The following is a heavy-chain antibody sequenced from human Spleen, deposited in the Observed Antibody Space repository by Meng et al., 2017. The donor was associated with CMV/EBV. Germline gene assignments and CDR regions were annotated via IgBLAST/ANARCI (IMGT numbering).Heavy chain of an antibody. J-gene: IGHJ4*02. D-gene: IGHD4-11*01. Sequence: GESLKISCAASGFTFSSYAMTWVRQAPGKGLEWVSSISTSSSYIYYADSVKGRFTTSRDNAKKSLFLEMNSLRAEDTAVYYCARSASNYVGANGGHIDNWGQGVLVTVSS. CDR2: ISTSSSYI. V-gene: IGHV3-21*01. CDR1: GFTFSSYA. CDR3: ARSASNYVGANGGHIDN.